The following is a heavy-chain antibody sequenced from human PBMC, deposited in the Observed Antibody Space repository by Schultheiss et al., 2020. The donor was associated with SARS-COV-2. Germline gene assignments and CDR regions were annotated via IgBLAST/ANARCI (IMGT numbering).Heavy chain of an antibody. CDR3: ARVVTMVRGVILEAFDI. CDR2: IYYSGST. J-gene: IGHJ3*02. Sequence: SQTLSLTCTVSGGSISSYYWGWIRQPPGKGLEWIGSIYYSGSTYYNPSLKSRVTISVDTSKNQFSLKLSSVTAADTAVYYCARVVTMVRGVILEAFDIWGQGTMVTVSS. V-gene: IGHV4-39*07. D-gene: IGHD3-10*01. CDR1: GGSISSYY.